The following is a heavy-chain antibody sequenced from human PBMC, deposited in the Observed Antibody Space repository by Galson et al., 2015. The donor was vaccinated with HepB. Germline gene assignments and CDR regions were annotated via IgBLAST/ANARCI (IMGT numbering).Heavy chain of an antibody. Sequence: SLRLSCAASGFTFSSYSMNWVRQAPGKGLEWVSSISSSSSYIYYADSVKGRFTISRDNAKNTLYLQMNSLRAEDTAVYYCARDFRFVFDPWGQGTLVTVSS. D-gene: IGHD3-10*01. J-gene: IGHJ5*02. CDR1: GFTFSSYS. CDR3: ARDFRFVFDP. V-gene: IGHV3-21*01. CDR2: ISSSSSYI.